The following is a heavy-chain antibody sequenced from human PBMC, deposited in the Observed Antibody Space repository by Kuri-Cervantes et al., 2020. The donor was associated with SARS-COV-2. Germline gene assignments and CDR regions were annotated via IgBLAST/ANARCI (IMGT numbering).Heavy chain of an antibody. CDR2: INPNNGGT. CDR3: AKDIGVVPAASTLAWFDP. Sequence: ASVKVSCKASGYTFSGYYMHWVRQAPGQGLEWMGWINPNNGGTNYAQKFQGRVTMTRDTSISTAYMELSSLRSDDTAVYYCAKDIGVVPAASTLAWFDPWGQGTLVTVSS. D-gene: IGHD2-2*01. V-gene: IGHV1-2*02. CDR1: GYTFSGYY. J-gene: IGHJ5*02.